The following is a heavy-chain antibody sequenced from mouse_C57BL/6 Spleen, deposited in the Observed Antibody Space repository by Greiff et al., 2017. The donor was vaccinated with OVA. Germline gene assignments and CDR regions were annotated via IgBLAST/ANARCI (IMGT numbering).Heavy chain of an antibody. J-gene: IGHJ3*01. D-gene: IGHD2-4*01. CDR3: ARGLSYYDYDGGAWFAY. Sequence: VHVKQSGPELVKPGASVKMSCKASGYTFTDYNMHWVKQSHGKSLEWIGYINPNNGGTSYNQKFKGKATLTVNKSSSTAYMELRSLTSEDSAVYYCARGLSYYDYDGGAWFAYWGQGTLVTVSA. CDR2: INPNNGGT. CDR1: GYTFTDYN. V-gene: IGHV1-22*01.